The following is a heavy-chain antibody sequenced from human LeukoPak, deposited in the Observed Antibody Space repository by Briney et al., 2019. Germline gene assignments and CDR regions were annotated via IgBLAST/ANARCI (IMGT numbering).Heavy chain of an antibody. J-gene: IGHJ6*03. D-gene: IGHD6-6*01. CDR2: IGSSSSHI. CDR1: GFTFSSHS. V-gene: IGHV3-21*01. CDR3: ARGGLYSSSSYYYYMDV. Sequence: GGSLRLSCAASGFTFSSHSMNWVRQAPGKGLEWVSSIGSSSSHIYYADSVKGRFTISRDNAKNSLYLQMNSLRAEDTAVYYCARGGLYSSSSYYYYMDVWGKGTTVTVSS.